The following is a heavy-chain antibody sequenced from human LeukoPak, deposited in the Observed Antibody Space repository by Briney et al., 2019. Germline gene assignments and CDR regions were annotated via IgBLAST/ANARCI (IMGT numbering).Heavy chain of an antibody. CDR1: EFTVSGDY. D-gene: IGHD2-15*01. V-gene: IGHV3-66*01. Sequence: GGSLRLSCAASEFTVSGDYMTWVRQAPGKGLEWLSVIYTCGFTYYSEAVKGRFTISRDSSRNTLYLQMDNLRPEDTAVYYCARGARGKSLSYCSGGRAFDSWGQGAPVTVSS. CDR2: IYTCGFT. CDR3: ARGARGKSLSYCSGGRAFDS. J-gene: IGHJ4*02.